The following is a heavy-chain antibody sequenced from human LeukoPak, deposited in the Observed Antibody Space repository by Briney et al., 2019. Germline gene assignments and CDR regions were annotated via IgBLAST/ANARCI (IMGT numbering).Heavy chain of an antibody. CDR1: GYTFTTHG. CDR3: ARDGYFDL. CDR2: ISAHNGNT. J-gene: IGHJ2*01. Sequence: ASVKVSCKASGYTFTTHGIAWVRQAPGQGLEWMGWISAHNGNTNYAQSLQGRVTMTTDTSTNTACMELRSLRSDDTAVYYCARDGYFDLWGRGTLATVSS. V-gene: IGHV1-18*01.